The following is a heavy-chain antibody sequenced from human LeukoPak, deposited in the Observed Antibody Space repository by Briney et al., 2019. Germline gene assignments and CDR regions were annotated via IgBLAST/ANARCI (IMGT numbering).Heavy chain of an antibody. V-gene: IGHV4-30-4*03. CDR1: GASITSDIFY. D-gene: IGHD4-23*01. J-gene: IGHJ4*02. CDR2: IHNSRGT. Sequence: PSETLSLTCTVSGASITSDIFYWNWIRQSPGKGLEWIGAIHNSRGTSYNPSLESRLTISVDPSENKFFLKMTFVTDADTATYCGKVGGNTNSWGQGTLVTVSS. CDR3: KVGGNTNS.